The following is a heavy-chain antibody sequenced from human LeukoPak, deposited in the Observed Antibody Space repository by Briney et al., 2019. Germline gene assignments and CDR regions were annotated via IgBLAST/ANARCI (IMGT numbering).Heavy chain of an antibody. CDR1: GGSISSHY. Sequence: SETLSLTCTVSGGSISSHYWSWIRQPPGKGLEWIGYIYYSGSTNYNPSLKSRVTISVDRSKNQFPLKLNSVTAADTAVYYCARAANYYYYMDVSGKGTTVTVSS. V-gene: IGHV4-59*11. CDR2: IYYSGST. J-gene: IGHJ6*03. CDR3: ARAANYYYYMDV.